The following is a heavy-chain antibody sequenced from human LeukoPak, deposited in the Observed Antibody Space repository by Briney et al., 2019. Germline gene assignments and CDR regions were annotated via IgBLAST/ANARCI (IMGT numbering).Heavy chain of an antibody. CDR2: IRSKAYGGTT. CDR1: GFTFGDYA. V-gene: IGHV3-49*03. J-gene: IGHJ5*02. D-gene: IGHD6-13*01. Sequence: PGRSLRLSCTASGFTFGDYAMSWLRQAPGKGLEWVGFIRSKAYGGTTEYASAVNGRFTISRDDSKSIAYLQMNSLKTEDTAVYYCTRVTSWYFWFDPWGQGTLVTVSS. CDR3: TRVTSWYFWFDP.